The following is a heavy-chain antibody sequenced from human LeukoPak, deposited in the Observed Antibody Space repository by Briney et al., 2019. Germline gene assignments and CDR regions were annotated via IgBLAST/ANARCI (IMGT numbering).Heavy chain of an antibody. CDR3: AREGGQGFWSGYSDAFDI. D-gene: IGHD3-3*01. V-gene: IGHV3-30*04. Sequence: GGSLRLSCAASGFTFNSYALHWVRQAPGKGLEWAAVISYDGSNKYYADSVKGRFTISRDNSKNTLYLQMNSLRAEDTAVYYCAREGGQGFWSGYSDAFDIWGQGTMVTVSS. CDR1: GFTFNSYA. J-gene: IGHJ3*02. CDR2: ISYDGSNK.